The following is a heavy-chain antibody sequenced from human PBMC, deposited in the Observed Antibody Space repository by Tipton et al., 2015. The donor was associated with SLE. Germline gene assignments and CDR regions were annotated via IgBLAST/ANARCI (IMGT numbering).Heavy chain of an antibody. CDR1: GGSISSSSYY. V-gene: IGHV4-39*07. CDR2: IYYSGST. J-gene: IGHJ6*04. CDR3: ASVLGDV. Sequence: TLSLTCTVSGGSISSSSYYWGWNRQPPGKGLEWIGSIYYSGSTYYNPSLKSRVTISVDTSKNQFSLKLSSVTAADTAVYYCASVLGDVWGKGTTVTVSS.